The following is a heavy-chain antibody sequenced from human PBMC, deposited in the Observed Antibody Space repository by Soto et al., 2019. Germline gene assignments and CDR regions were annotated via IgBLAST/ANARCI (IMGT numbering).Heavy chain of an antibody. J-gene: IGHJ6*03. Sequence: QVPLVQSGAEVKKPGASVTVSCRASGDTFTGYYMHWVRQAPGQGLEWMGWINPNSGVTKYAQKFQGWVTMTRDKSIRTVYMQLSRLRSDDTAVYYCARESGGATATLDYYYFYMDVWGTGTTVTVSS. D-gene: IGHD5-12*01. V-gene: IGHV1-2*04. CDR3: ARESGGATATLDYYYFYMDV. CDR1: GDTFTGYY. CDR2: INPNSGVT.